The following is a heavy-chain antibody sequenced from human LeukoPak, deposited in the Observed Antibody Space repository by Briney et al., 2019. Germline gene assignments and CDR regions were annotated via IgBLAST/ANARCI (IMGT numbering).Heavy chain of an antibody. Sequence: ASVKVSCKASGYTFTGYYMHWVRQAPGQGLEWMGRINPNSGGTNYAPKFQGRVTMTRDTSISTAYMELSRLRSDDTAVYYCAREILGVTGMGNYYYYGMDVWAQGTTVTVSS. CDR2: INPNSGGT. CDR3: AREILGVTGMGNYYYYGMDV. V-gene: IGHV1-2*02. J-gene: IGHJ6*02. D-gene: IGHD1-26*01. CDR1: GYTFTGYY.